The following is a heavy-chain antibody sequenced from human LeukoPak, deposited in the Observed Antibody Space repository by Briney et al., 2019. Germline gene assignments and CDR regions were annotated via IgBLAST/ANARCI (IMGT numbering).Heavy chain of an antibody. J-gene: IGHJ6*02. CDR3: AREPQGRGNSYYYYGMDV. D-gene: IGHD4-23*01. Sequence: SETLSLTYTVSGGSISSSSYYWGWIRQPPGKGLEWIGSIYYSGSTYYNPSLKSRVTISVDTSKNQFSLKLSSVTAADTAVYYCAREPQGRGNSYYYYGMDVWGQGTTVTVSS. CDR1: GGSISSSSYY. CDR2: IYYSGST. V-gene: IGHV4-39*07.